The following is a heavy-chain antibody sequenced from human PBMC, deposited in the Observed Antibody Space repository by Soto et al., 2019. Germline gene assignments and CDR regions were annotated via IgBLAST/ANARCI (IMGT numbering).Heavy chain of an antibody. V-gene: IGHV1-46*03. CDR1: GYTFTSYY. CDR2: INPSGGST. Sequence: ASVKVACKASGYTFTSYYAHWVRQAPGQGLEWMGIINPSGGSTSYAQKFQGRVTMTRDTSTSTVYMELSSLRSEDTAVYYCAREDTRHFDYWGQGTLVTVSS. J-gene: IGHJ4*02. CDR3: AREDTRHFDY.